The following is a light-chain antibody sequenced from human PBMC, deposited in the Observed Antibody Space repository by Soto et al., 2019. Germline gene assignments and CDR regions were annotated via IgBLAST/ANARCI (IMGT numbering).Light chain of an antibody. CDR3: ISYTDRQSYL. Sequence: ALTQPASVSGSPGQSITISCSGSSSDIGSYNHVAWYQQFPGKSPKLMIYAVSDRPSGVSDRFSGSKSGITASLTISGLQTEDEADYYCISYTDRQSYLFGTGTKVTVL. J-gene: IGLJ1*01. CDR2: AVS. CDR1: SSDIGSYNH. V-gene: IGLV2-14*03.